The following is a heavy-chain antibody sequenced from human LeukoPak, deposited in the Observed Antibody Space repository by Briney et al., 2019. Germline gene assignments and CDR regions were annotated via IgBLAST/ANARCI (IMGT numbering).Heavy chain of an antibody. CDR1: GGSISSGDYY. CDR2: IYYSGST. V-gene: IGHV4-30-4*01. J-gene: IGHJ3*02. D-gene: IGHD3-22*01. Sequence: SSQTLSLTCTVSGGSISSGDYYWSWIRQPPGKGLEWIGYIYYSGSTYYNPSLKSRVTISVDTSKNQFSLKLSSVTAADTAVYYCARESSWYYDSSGYTPAFDIWGQGTMVTVSS. CDR3: ARESSWYYDSSGYTPAFDI.